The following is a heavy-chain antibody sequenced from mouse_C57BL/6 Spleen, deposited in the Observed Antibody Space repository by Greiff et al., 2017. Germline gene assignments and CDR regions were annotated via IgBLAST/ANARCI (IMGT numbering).Heavy chain of an antibody. Sequence: VQLKQSGAELVRPGASVKLSCTASGFNIQDYYMHWVKQRPEQGLEWIGRIDPEDGDTEYAPKFQGKATMSADTSSNTACLQLSSLTSEDTAVYYCTKLGRGRYFGYWGQGTTLTVSS. V-gene: IGHV14-1*01. D-gene: IGHD4-1*01. CDR1: GFNIQDYY. CDR2: IDPEDGDT. J-gene: IGHJ2*01. CDR3: TKLGRGRYFGY.